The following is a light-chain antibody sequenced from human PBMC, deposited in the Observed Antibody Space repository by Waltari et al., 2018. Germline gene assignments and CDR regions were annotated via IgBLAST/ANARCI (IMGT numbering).Light chain of an antibody. CDR2: WAS. CDR1: QCPLKGSTNKNY. CDR3: QQYLYSLPEYS. Sequence: DAVMTQSPDSLAVSLGERATINCKSSQCPLKGSTNKNYLAWYQQKPGQPPKLLIYWASTREFGVPDRFSGSGSETDFTLTISDLQAEDVAVYYCQQYLYSLPEYSFGQGTKVEI. J-gene: IGKJ2*01. V-gene: IGKV4-1*01.